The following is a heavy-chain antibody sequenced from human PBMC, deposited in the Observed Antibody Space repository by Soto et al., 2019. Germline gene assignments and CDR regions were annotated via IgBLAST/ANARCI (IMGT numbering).Heavy chain of an antibody. V-gene: IGHV1-69*01. J-gene: IGHJ4*02. CDR1: GGTFSSYA. CDR3: AREAPGWLLFDY. D-gene: IGHD5-12*01. CDR2: IIPIFGTA. Sequence: QVQLVQSGAEVKKPGSSVKVSCKASGGTFSSYAISWVRQVPGQGLEWMGGIIPIFGTANYAQKFQGRVTITADESTSTAYMELSSLRSEDTAGYYCAREAPGWLLFDYWGQGTLVTVSS.